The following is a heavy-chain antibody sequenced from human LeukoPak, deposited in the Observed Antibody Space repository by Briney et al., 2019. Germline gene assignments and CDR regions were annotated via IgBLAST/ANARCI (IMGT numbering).Heavy chain of an antibody. CDR1: GGSISSYY. Sequence: PSETLSLTCTVSGGSISSYYWSWIRQSAGKGLEWIGRIYSSGSTDYNPSLKSRVTMSVDTSKIQFSLKLTSVTAADTAVYFCARQTFGDLYFDSWGQGTLVIVSS. CDR3: ARQTFGDLYFDS. D-gene: IGHD3-10*01. J-gene: IGHJ4*02. V-gene: IGHV4-4*07. CDR2: IYSSGST.